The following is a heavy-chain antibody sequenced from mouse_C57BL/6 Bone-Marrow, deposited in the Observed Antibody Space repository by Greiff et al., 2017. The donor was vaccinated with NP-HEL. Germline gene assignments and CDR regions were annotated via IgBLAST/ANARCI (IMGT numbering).Heavy chain of an antibody. D-gene: IGHD3-2*02. Sequence: QVHVKQPGAELVMPGASVKLSCKASGYTFTSYWMHWVKQRPGQGLEWIGEIDPSDSYTNYNQKFKGKSTLTVDKSSSTAYMQLSSLTSEDSAVYYCAREGTAQATFHYYAMDYWGQGTSVTVSS. V-gene: IGHV1-69*01. CDR1: GYTFTSYW. J-gene: IGHJ4*01. CDR2: IDPSDSYT. CDR3: AREGTAQATFHYYAMDY.